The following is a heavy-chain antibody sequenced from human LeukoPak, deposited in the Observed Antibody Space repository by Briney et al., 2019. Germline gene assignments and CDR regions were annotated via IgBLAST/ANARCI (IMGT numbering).Heavy chain of an antibody. CDR1: GYTFTGYY. J-gene: IGHJ6*02. CDR2: INPNSGGT. V-gene: IGHV1-2*02. Sequence: ASVKVSCKASGYTFTGYYMHWVRQAPGQGLERMGWINPNSGGTNYAQKFQGRVTMTRDTSISTAYMELSRLRSDDTAVYYCARAGIVVVESYYYYGMDVWGQGTTVTVSS. CDR3: ARAGIVVVESYYYYGMDV. D-gene: IGHD3-22*01.